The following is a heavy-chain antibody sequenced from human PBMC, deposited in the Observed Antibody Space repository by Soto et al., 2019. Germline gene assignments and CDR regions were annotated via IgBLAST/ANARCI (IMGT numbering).Heavy chain of an antibody. V-gene: IGHV3-11*01. J-gene: IGHJ4*02. CDR3: ARDRGGYLDY. CDR1: GFTFSDYY. D-gene: IGHD3-10*01. CDR2: IGSSGSPI. Sequence: PGGSLRLSCAVSGFTFSDYYMSWIRQAPGKGLEWVSYIGSSGSPIYYADSVKGRFTISRDNAKNSLYLRINSLRAEDTAVYFCARDRGGYLDYWGQGTLVTVSS.